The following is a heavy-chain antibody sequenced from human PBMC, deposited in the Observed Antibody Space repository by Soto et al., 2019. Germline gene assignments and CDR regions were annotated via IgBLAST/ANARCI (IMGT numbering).Heavy chain of an antibody. CDR2: MNPSGGST. CDR3: ARGMLGWGHDAFDI. J-gene: IGHJ3*02. CDR1: GYTFTSYY. Sequence: SVEVSCKXSGYTFTSYYMHWLRQAPGQGLDWMGIMNPSGGSTSYAQKFQGRVNMTRDTSTSTVYMELSSLRSGDTAVYYCARGMLGWGHDAFDILGQGTMVT. D-gene: IGHD7-27*01. V-gene: IGHV1-46*01.